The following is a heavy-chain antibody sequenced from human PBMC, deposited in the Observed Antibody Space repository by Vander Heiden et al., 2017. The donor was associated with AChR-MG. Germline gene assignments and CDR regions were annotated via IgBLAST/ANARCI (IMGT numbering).Heavy chain of an antibody. V-gene: IGHV4-34*01. J-gene: IGHJ4*02. D-gene: IGHD3-22*01. CDR2: INNSGST. CDR1: GGSFSGSY. CDR3: ARGRTHYYDSSGYQRKHYFDY. Sequence: QVQLQQWGAGLLKPSETLSLTRAVYGGSFSGSYCSGIRQPPGKGLEWIGEINNSGSTNYNPSLKSRVTISVDTSKNQFSLKLSSVTAADTAVYYCARGRTHYYDSSGYQRKHYFDYWGQGTLVTVSS.